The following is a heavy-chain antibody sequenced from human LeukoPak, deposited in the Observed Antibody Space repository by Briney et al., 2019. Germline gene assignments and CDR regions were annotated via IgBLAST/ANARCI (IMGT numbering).Heavy chain of an antibody. CDR2: IWYDGSNK. CDR1: GFTFRTYG. CDR3: ARDGGSSGWYPYYLHY. D-gene: IGHD6-19*01. J-gene: IGHJ4*02. Sequence: PGGSLRLSCAASGFTFRTYGMNWVRQAPGKGLEWVAVIWYDGSNKYYADSVKGRFTISRVNSKNTLYLQMDSLRAEDTAAYYCARDGGSSGWYPYYLHYWGQGTLVTVSS. V-gene: IGHV3-33*01.